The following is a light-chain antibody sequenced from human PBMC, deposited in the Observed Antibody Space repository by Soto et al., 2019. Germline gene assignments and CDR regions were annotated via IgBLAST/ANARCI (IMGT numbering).Light chain of an antibody. CDR1: QIISTY. V-gene: IGKV1-39*01. CDR2: AAS. Sequence: DIQMTQSPSSLSSSVGYRVTITCRASQIISTYLNWYQQRAGLAPRLLIYAASSLQSGVPPRFSGSGSGTDFTLTISSLQPEDFATYFCQQTYSAPPTVGQGTKVDIK. J-gene: IGKJ1*01. CDR3: QQTYSAPPT.